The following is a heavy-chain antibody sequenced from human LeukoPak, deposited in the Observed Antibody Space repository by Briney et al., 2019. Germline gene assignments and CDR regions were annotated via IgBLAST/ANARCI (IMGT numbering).Heavy chain of an antibody. V-gene: IGHV4-59*01. CDR2: IYYSGST. CDR3: ARVVVVPAAIQGAAFDI. CDR1: GGSIGSYY. J-gene: IGHJ3*02. Sequence: PSETLSLTCTVSGGSIGSYYWSWIRQPPGKGLEWIGYIYYSGSTNYNPSLKSRVTISVDTSKNQFSLKLSSVTAADTAVYYCARVVVVPAAIQGAAFDIWGQGTMVTVSS. D-gene: IGHD2-2*01.